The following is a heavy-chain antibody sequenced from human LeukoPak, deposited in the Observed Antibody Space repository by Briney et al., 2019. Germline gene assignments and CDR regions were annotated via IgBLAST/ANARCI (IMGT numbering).Heavy chain of an antibody. D-gene: IGHD6-19*01. CDR1: GFTFDDHA. CDR3: AKDSKYSSGWLDAFDI. Sequence: GRSLRLSCAASGFTFDDHAMHWVRQAPGKGLEWVSGISWNSGSIGYADSVKGRFTISRDNAKNTLYLQMNSLRAEDTAVYYCAKDSKYSSGWLDAFDIWGQGTMVTVSS. J-gene: IGHJ3*02. CDR2: ISWNSGSI. V-gene: IGHV3-9*01.